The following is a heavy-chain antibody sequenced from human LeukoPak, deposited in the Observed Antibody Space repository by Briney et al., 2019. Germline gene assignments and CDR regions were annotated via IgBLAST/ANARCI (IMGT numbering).Heavy chain of an antibody. Sequence: PGRSLRLSCAASGFTFSSYAMHWVRQAPGKGLEWVAVISYDGSNKYYADSVEGRFTISRDNSKNTLYLQMNSLRAEDTAVYYCARDMDVWGQGTTVTVSS. CDR2: ISYDGSNK. CDR3: ARDMDV. J-gene: IGHJ6*02. V-gene: IGHV3-30-3*01. CDR1: GFTFSSYA.